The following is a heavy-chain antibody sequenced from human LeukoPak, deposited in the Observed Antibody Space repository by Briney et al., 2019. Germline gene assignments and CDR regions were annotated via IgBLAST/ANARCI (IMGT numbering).Heavy chain of an antibody. V-gene: IGHV4-34*01. J-gene: IGHJ5*02. D-gene: IGHD2-2*01. CDR3: ARRAYQLQRHNWFDP. CDR1: GGSSRGYY. CDR2: INHIGSN. Sequence: PSETLSLTCAVYGGSSRGYYWSWIRHPPGEGLEWIGEINHIGSNNYNTSLKSRVTISVDTSNNQFSLNLSSVTAADTAVYYCARRAYQLQRHNWFDPWGQGTLVTVYS.